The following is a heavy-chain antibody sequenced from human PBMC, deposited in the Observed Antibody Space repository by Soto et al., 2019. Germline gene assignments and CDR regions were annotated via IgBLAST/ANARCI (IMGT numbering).Heavy chain of an antibody. V-gene: IGHV1-2*04. CDR3: ARDKTTIFGVVIAPNTVSYGMDV. CDR2: INPNSGGT. CDR1: GYTFTGYY. D-gene: IGHD3-3*01. Sequence: ASVTVSCQASGYTFTGYYMHWVRQAPGQGLEWMGWINPNSGGTNYAQKFQGWVTMTRDTSISTAYMELSRLRSDDTAVYYCARDKTTIFGVVIAPNTVSYGMDVWGQGTTVTVSS. J-gene: IGHJ6*02.